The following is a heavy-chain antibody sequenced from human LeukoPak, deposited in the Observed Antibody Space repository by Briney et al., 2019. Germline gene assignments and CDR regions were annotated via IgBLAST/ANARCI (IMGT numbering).Heavy chain of an antibody. Sequence: GASVKVSCKASGYTFTSYYMHWVRQAPGQGLEWMGIINPSGGSTSYAQKFQGRVTMTRDTSTSTVYMELSSLRSEDTAVYYCATRGRITGTPYYFDYWGQGTLVTVSS. V-gene: IGHV1-46*01. J-gene: IGHJ4*02. CDR3: ATRGRITGTPYYFDY. D-gene: IGHD1-20*01. CDR1: GYTFTSYY. CDR2: INPSGGST.